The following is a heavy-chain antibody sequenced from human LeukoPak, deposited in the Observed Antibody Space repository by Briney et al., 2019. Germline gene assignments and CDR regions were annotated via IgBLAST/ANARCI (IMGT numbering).Heavy chain of an antibody. CDR2: IRYDGSNK. V-gene: IGHV3-30*02. CDR3: AKGSYYYDSSVPFY. D-gene: IGHD3-22*01. Sequence: EGSLRLSCAASGFTFSSYGMHWVRQAPGKGLEWVAFIRYDGSNKYYADSVKGRFTISRDNSKNTLYLQMNSLRAEDTAVYYCAKGSYYYDSSVPFYWGQGTLVTVSS. J-gene: IGHJ4*02. CDR1: GFTFSSYG.